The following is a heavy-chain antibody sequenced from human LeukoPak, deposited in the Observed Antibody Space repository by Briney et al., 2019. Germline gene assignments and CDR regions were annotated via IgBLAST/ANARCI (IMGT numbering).Heavy chain of an antibody. CDR3: ARDKATVAGTWYYYDSSGYYEVYYMDV. J-gene: IGHJ6*03. V-gene: IGHV3-13*01. D-gene: IGHD3-22*01. CDR1: GFTFSSYD. CDR2: IGTAGDT. Sequence: GGSLRLSCAASGFTFSSYDMHWVRQATGKGLEWVSAIGTAGDTYYPGSVKGRFTISRENAKNSLYLQMNSLRAGDTAVYYCARDKATVAGTWYYYDSSGYYEVYYMDVWGKGTTVTISS.